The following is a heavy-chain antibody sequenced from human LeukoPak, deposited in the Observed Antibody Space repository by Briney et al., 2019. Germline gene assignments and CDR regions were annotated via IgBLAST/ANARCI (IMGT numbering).Heavy chain of an antibody. CDR3: ARDRPDSLDY. D-gene: IGHD3-22*01. Sequence: KSGGSLRLSCEVSGFTFSASNMNWVRQAPGKGLEWVSYISSKGTYINYADSVKGRFTISRDNAKNSLYLQMNSLRAEDTAVYYCARDRPDSLDYWGQGTLVTVSS. V-gene: IGHV3-21*01. J-gene: IGHJ4*02. CDR1: GFTFSASN. CDR2: ISSKGTYI.